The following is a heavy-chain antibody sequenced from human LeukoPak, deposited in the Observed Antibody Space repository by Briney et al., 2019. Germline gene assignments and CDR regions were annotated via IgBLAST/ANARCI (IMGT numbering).Heavy chain of an antibody. D-gene: IGHD3-22*01. J-gene: IGHJ6*03. CDR2: IYTSGGT. CDR1: GGSISSYY. V-gene: IGHV4-4*07. CDR3: ARVKRATYYYDSSGLYYYYYYMDV. Sequence: SETLSLTCTVSGGSISSYYWSWIRQPAGKGLEWIGRIYTSGGTNYNPSLKSRVTMSVDTSKNQFSLKLSSVTAADTAVYYCARVKRATYYYDSSGLYYYYYYMDVWGKGTTVTVSS.